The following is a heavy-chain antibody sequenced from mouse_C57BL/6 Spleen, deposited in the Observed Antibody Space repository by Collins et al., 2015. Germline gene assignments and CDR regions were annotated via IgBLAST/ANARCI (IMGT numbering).Heavy chain of an antibody. Sequence: EVKLVESGGGLVKPGGSLKLSCAASGFTFSSYAMSWVRQTPEKRLEWVASISSGGSTYYPDSVKGRFTISRDNARNILYLQMSSLRSEDTAMYYCAREGHYYGSRRGFAYWGQGTLVTVSA. J-gene: IGHJ3*01. CDR2: ISSGGST. V-gene: IGHV5-6-5*01. CDR1: GFTFSSYA. CDR3: AREGHYYGSRRGFAY. D-gene: IGHD1-1*01.